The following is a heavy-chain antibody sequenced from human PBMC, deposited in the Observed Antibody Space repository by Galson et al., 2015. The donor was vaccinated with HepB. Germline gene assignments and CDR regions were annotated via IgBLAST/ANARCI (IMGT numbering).Heavy chain of an antibody. D-gene: IGHD3-3*01. CDR2: INPSGGST. Sequence: SVKVSCKASGYTFISYYIHWVRQAPGQGLEWMGIINPSGGSTSYAQNFQGRVTMTRDTSTSTVFMELSSVRSEDTAVCYCARGGYDFWNGYTNYFDYWGQGTLITVSS. CDR1: GYTFISYY. CDR3: ARGGYDFWNGYTNYFDY. V-gene: IGHV1-46*01. J-gene: IGHJ4*02.